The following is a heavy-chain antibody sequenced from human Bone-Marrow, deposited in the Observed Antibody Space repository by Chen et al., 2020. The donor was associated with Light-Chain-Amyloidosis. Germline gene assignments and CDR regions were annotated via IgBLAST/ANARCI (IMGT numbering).Heavy chain of an antibody. D-gene: IGHD5-12*01. J-gene: IGHJ4*02. CDR1: GYTFPNYW. CDR2: IYPDGSDA. CDR3: ARRGDGYNFDY. Sequence: EVQLEQSGPEVKKPGESLKISCKGSGYTFPNYWIGWVRQMPGKGLEWMGVIYPDGSDARYSPSFEGKVTISADKSITPAYQQWRSLKSSDTAMYYCARRGDGYNFDYWGQGTQVTVSS. V-gene: IGHV5-51*01.